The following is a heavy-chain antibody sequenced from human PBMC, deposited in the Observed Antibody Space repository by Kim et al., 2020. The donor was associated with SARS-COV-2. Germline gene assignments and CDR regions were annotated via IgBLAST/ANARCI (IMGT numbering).Heavy chain of an antibody. V-gene: IGHV3-9*01. CDR2: ISWNSGSI. CDR3: AKDISYYYGSGSYYDVY. J-gene: IGHJ4*02. D-gene: IGHD3-10*01. CDR1: GFTFDDYA. Sequence: GGSLRLSCAASGFTFDDYAMHWVRQAPGKGLEWVSGISWNSGSIGYADSVKGRFTISRDNAKNSLYLQMNSLRAEDTALYYCAKDISYYYGSGSYYDVYWGQGTLVTVSS.